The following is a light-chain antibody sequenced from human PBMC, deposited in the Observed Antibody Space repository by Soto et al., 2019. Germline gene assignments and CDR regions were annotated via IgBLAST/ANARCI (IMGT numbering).Light chain of an antibody. CDR2: AAS. V-gene: IGKV1-39*01. CDR1: QGISTY. CDR3: QQSYSTTWT. Sequence: IQMTKCPSSLSASVGDRDTITCLASQGISTYLNWYQQKPGKAPKLLIYAASSLQSGVPSRFSGSGSETDFTLTISSLQPEDFATYSCQQSYSTTWTFGQGTKVDIK. J-gene: IGKJ1*01.